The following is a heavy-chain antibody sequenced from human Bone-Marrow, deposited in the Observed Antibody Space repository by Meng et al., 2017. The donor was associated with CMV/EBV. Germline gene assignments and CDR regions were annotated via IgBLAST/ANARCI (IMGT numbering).Heavy chain of an antibody. CDR2: ISGSGGST. J-gene: IGHJ6*01. Sequence: GESLKISCAASGFTFSSYWMHWVRQAPGKGLVWVSAISGSGGSTYYADSVKGRFTISRDNSKNTLYLQTNNLRAEDTAVYYCAKMKGLGLVAVGYGKDVWGQGNTVNGAS. CDR1: GFTFSSYW. V-gene: IGHV3-23*01. D-gene: IGHD3/OR15-3a*01. CDR3: AKMKGLGLVAVGYGKDV.